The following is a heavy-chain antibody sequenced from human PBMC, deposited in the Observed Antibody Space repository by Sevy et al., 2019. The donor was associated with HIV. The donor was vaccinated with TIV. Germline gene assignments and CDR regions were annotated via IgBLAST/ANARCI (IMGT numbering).Heavy chain of an antibody. CDR1: GFTFSNYW. V-gene: IGHV3-74*01. CDR2: ITSDGSST. D-gene: IGHD6-13*01. CDR3: ARRGTIAAAVQGFDY. J-gene: IGHJ4*02. Sequence: GESLKISCAASGFTFSNYWMHWVRQAPGKGLVWVSRITSDGSSTNYADSVKGRFTISRDNAKNTLYLQMNSLRAEDTAVYYCARRGTIAAAVQGFDYWGQGTLVTVSS.